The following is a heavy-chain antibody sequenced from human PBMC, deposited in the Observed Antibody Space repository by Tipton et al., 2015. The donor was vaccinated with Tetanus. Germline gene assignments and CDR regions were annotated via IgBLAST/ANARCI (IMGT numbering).Heavy chain of an antibody. V-gene: IGHV1-2*02. D-gene: IGHD3-22*01. CDR3: ARDRGDYIYYGMDV. J-gene: IGHJ6*02. CDR2: IDPNSDGT. CDR1: GYTFTGYY. Sequence: QLVQSGAEMKKPGASVKVSCKASGYTFTGYYIYWVRQAPGQGLEWMGWIDPNSDGTVYAQKFQGRVTMTRDTSISTAYMELRSLRFDDTAVYYCARDRGDYIYYGMDVWGPGTTVTVS.